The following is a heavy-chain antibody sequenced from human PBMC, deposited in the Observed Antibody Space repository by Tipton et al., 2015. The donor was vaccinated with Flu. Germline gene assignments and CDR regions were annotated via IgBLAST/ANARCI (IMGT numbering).Heavy chain of an antibody. V-gene: IGHV1-69*01. CDR1: GGTFSSFP. D-gene: IGHD3-9*01. CDR2: IIPSIGAV. J-gene: IGHJ2*01. Sequence: QSGPEVKKPGSSVKVSCKPSGGTFSSFPINWVRQAPGLGLEWIGGIIPSIGAVDYKRGFQGRITITADELTNTAYLKITGLRSEDTAVYYCVRRGGIPKPGLGPGYYFDLWGRGTLVTVS. CDR3: VRRGGIPKPGLGPGYYFDL.